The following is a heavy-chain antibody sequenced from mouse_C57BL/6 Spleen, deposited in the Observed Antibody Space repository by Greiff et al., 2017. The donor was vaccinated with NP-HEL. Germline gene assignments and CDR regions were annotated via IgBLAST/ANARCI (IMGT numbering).Heavy chain of an antibody. D-gene: IGHD2-4*01. J-gene: IGHJ2*01. V-gene: IGHV1-82*01. CDR2: IYPGDGDT. CDR1: GYAFSSSW. CDR3: ATHTYYDYMYYFDY. Sequence: QVQLQQSGPELVKPGASVKISCKASGYAFSSSWMNWVKQRPGKGLEWIGRIYPGDGDTNYNGKFKGKATLTADKSSSTAYMQLSSLTSEDSAVYFCATHTYYDYMYYFDYWGQGTTLTVSS.